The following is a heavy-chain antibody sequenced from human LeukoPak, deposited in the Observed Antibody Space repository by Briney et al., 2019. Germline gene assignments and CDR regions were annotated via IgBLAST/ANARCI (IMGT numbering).Heavy chain of an antibody. J-gene: IGHJ6*02. CDR2: ISSSGSPI. Sequence: GGSLRLSCAASGFTFRSYEMNWVRQAPGKGLEWVSYISSSGSPIYYADSVKGRFTISRDNAKNSLYLQMNSLRAEDTAVYYCAKVIYYYGMDVWGQGTTVIVSS. CDR3: AKVIYYYGMDV. V-gene: IGHV3-48*03. CDR1: GFTFRSYE.